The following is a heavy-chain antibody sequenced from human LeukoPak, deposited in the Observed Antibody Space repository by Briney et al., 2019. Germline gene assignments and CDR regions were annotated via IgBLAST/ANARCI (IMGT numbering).Heavy chain of an antibody. CDR1: GFTFSSYW. Sequence: GGSLRLSCAASGFTFSSYWMSWMRQAPGKDLEWVANIKFDGNEEYYVDSVKGRFTISRDNAKNSLYLQLNSLRVEDTAVYYCKSGGAAPGSFDYWGQGTLVTVSP. D-gene: IGHD1-1*01. J-gene: IGHJ4*02. V-gene: IGHV3-7*01. CDR3: KSGGAAPGSFDY. CDR2: IKFDGNEE.